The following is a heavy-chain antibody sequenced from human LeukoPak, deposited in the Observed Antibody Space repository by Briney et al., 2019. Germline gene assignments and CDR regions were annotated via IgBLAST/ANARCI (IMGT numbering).Heavy chain of an antibody. V-gene: IGHV3-7*01. D-gene: IGHD2-15*01. J-gene: IGHJ4*02. Sequence: PGGSLRLSCATSGFTFSTYCMSWVRQVPGKGLEWVANIKQDGSEIYYVDSVKGRFTISRDNAKNSLFLQMNNLRAEDTAIYYCARDKVEGPTLFDYWGQGTLVTVSS. CDR2: IKQDGSEI. CDR1: GFTFSTYC. CDR3: ARDKVEGPTLFDY.